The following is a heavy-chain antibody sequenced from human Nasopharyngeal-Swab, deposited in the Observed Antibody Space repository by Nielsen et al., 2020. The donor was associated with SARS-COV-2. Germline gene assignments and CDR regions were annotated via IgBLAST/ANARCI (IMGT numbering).Heavy chain of an antibody. CDR3: ARDLPAGFHYMDV. CDR1: GLTVSSTY. Sequence: GESLKISCPASGLTVSSTYMSWVRQAPGKGLEWVSVIYSDDSTYYEDSVKGRFTISRDNSKNTLYLQMNSLRAEDTAVYFCARDLPAGFHYMDVWGKGTTVTVSS. V-gene: IGHV3-53*01. D-gene: IGHD2-2*01. J-gene: IGHJ6*03. CDR2: IYSDDST.